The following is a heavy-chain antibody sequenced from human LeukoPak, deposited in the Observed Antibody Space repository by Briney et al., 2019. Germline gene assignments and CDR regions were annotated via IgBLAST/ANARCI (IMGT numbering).Heavy chain of an antibody. Sequence: GGSLRLSCAASGFTFSDYYMSWIRQAPGKGLEWVSYISSSGSTIYYADSVKGRFTISRDNAKNSLYLQMNSLRAEDTAVYYCAGEYYYDSSGYYYNYWGRGTLVTVSS. CDR1: GFTFSDYY. J-gene: IGHJ4*02. V-gene: IGHV3-11*01. D-gene: IGHD3-22*01. CDR3: AGEYYYDSSGYYYNY. CDR2: ISSSGSTI.